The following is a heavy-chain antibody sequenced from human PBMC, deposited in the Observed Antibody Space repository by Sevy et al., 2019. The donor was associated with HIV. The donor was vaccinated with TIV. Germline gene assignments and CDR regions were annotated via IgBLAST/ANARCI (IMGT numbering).Heavy chain of an antibody. CDR1: GGSISSYY. Sequence: SETLSLTCTVSGGSISSYYWSWIRQPPGKGLEWIGYIYYSGSTNYNPSLKSRVTISVDTSKNQFSLKLTSVTAADTAVYYCARDIPAYYDFWSGYPNWFDPWGQGTLVTVSS. CDR2: IYYSGST. V-gene: IGHV4-59*01. J-gene: IGHJ5*02. D-gene: IGHD3-3*01. CDR3: ARDIPAYYDFWSGYPNWFDP.